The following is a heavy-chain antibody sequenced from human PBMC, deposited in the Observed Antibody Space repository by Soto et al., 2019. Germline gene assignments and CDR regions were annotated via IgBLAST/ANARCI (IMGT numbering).Heavy chain of an antibody. V-gene: IGHV1-46*01. CDR3: ARGTSLGAAAAGGGGWFDP. CDR1: GYTFTSYY. CDR2: INPSGGST. Sequence: ASVKVSCKASGYTFTSYYMHWVRQAPGQGLEWMGIINPSGGSTSYAQKFQGRVTMTRDTSTSTVYMELSSLRSEDTAVYYCARGTSLGAAAAGGGGWFDPWGQGTLVTVSS. D-gene: IGHD6-13*01. J-gene: IGHJ5*02.